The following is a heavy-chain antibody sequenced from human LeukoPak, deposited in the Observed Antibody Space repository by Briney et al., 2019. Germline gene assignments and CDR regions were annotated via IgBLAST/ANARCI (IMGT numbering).Heavy chain of an antibody. CDR2: IKQDGIEK. D-gene: IGHD3-22*01. CDR1: GFIFRSYW. J-gene: IGHJ4*02. Sequence: PGGSLRLSCAASGFIFRSYWMDWVRQAPEKGLEWVANIKQDGIEKYFVDSVKGRFAISRDNAKNSLYLQMNNLRAEDTALYYCARDGDYYDSSGYYNDWGQGTLVTVSS. V-gene: IGHV3-7*01. CDR3: ARDGDYYDSSGYYND.